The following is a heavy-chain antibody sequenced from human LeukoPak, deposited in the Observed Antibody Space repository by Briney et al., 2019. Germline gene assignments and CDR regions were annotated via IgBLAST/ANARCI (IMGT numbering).Heavy chain of an antibody. J-gene: IGHJ4*02. CDR1: GGSISSSSYY. CDR2: IYYSGST. Sequence: PSETLSLTCTVSGGSISSSSYYWGWIRQPPGKGLEWIGSIYYSGSTYYNPSLKSRVTISVDTSKNQFSLKLSSVTAADTAVYYCARGRDIAAAGLLFDYWGQGTLVTVSS. CDR3: ARGRDIAAAGLLFDY. D-gene: IGHD6-13*01. V-gene: IGHV4-39*07.